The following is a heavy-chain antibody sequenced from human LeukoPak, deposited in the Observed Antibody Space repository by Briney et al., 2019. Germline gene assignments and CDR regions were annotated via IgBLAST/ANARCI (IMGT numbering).Heavy chain of an antibody. J-gene: IGHJ4*02. D-gene: IGHD4-17*01. V-gene: IGHV1-18*01. Sequence: ASVKVSCKASGYTFTTYGVSWVRQAPGQGLEWMGWISGYDGNSNYAQKLRGRVTMTTDTSTSTAYMDLRSLRSDDTALYYCARTVTTSSYYFDYWGQGTLVTVSS. CDR1: GYTFTTYG. CDR2: ISGYDGNS. CDR3: ARTVTTSSYYFDY.